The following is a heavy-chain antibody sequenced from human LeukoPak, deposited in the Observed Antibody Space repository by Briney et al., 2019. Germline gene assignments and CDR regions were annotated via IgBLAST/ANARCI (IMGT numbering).Heavy chain of an antibody. CDR3: ARGLWRGGLYFDY. V-gene: IGHV3-21*04. D-gene: IGHD2-21*01. J-gene: IGHJ4*02. CDR2: ISSSSSYI. Sequence: GGSLRLSCAASGFTFSSYSMNWVRQAPGKGLEWVSSISSSSSYIYYADSVKGRFTISRDNAKNSLYLQMNSLRAEDTAVYYCARGLWRGGLYFDYWGQGTLVTVSS. CDR1: GFTFSSYS.